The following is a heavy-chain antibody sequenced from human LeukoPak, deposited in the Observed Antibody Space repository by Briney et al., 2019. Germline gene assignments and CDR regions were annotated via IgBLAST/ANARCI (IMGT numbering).Heavy chain of an antibody. Sequence: SSETLSLTCTVSGASISSGSYYWGWIRQPPGKGLEWVSVIYSGGSTYHADFVKGRFTISRDNAKNSLYLQMNSLRAEDTAVYYCAREGDGGNDYWGQGTLVTVSS. CDR2: IYSGGST. D-gene: IGHD4-23*01. V-gene: IGHV3-53*01. J-gene: IGHJ4*02. CDR3: AREGDGGNDY. CDR1: GASISSGSYY.